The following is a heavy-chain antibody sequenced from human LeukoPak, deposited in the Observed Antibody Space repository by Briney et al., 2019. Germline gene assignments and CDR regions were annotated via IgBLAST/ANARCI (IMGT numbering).Heavy chain of an antibody. CDR1: GGSFSGYY. CDR3: AGSRVWANSSWYYWFDP. V-gene: IGHV4-34*01. D-gene: IGHD3-22*01. J-gene: IGHJ5*02. Sequence: KTSETLSLTCAVYGGSFSGYYWSWIRQPPGTGLEWIAEINHSGGTNYNPSLKSRVTISVDTSNNQFSLKLTSVTAADTAVYYCAGSRVWANSSWYYWFDPWGQGTLVTVSS. CDR2: INHSGGT.